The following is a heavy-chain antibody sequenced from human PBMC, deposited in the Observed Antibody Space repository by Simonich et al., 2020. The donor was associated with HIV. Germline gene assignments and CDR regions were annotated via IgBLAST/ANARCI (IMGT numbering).Heavy chain of an antibody. CDR2: ISRNSGSI. CDR1: GFTFDDYA. Sequence: EVQLVESGGGLVQPGRSLRLSCAASGFTFDDYAVHWVRQAPGKGLGWVSGISRNSGSIGYADSVKGRFTISRDNAKNSLYLQMNSLRAEDMALYYCAKDRYSSSSGSFDYWGQGTLVTVSS. J-gene: IGHJ4*02. D-gene: IGHD6-6*01. V-gene: IGHV3-9*03. CDR3: AKDRYSSSSGSFDY.